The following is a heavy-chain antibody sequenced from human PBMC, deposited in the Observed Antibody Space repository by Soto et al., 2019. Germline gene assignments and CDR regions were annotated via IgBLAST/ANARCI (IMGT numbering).Heavy chain of an antibody. J-gene: IGHJ4*02. Sequence: QVQLVQSGAEVKKPGSSVKVSCKASGGIFGTYAISWLRQAPGQGLEWMGGIIPLFGTPNYAQRFQGRVTITADESTSTAYMELRRLRSEETAVYYCARDRDDYGSGNYYNRIDFWGQGTLVTVSS. CDR2: IIPLFGTP. D-gene: IGHD3-10*01. CDR1: GGIFGTYA. CDR3: ARDRDDYGSGNYYNRIDF. V-gene: IGHV1-69*01.